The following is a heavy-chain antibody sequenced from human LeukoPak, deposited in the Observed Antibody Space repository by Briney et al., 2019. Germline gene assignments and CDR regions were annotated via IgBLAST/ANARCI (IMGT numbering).Heavy chain of an antibody. Sequence: GGSLRLSCAASGFTFSSYSMNWVRQAPGKGLERVSYISSSSSTIYYADSVKGRFTISRDNAKNSLYLQMNSLRAEDTAVYYCARAIGKDERVSGYWGQGTLVTVSS. CDR3: ARAIGKDERVSGY. V-gene: IGHV3-48*01. D-gene: IGHD4-23*01. CDR2: ISSSSSTI. J-gene: IGHJ4*02. CDR1: GFTFSSYS.